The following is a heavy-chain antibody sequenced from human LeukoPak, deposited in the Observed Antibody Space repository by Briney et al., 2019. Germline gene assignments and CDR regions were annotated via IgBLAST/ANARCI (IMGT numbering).Heavy chain of an antibody. V-gene: IGHV1-2*02. J-gene: IGHJ4*02. CDR1: GYTFTGYY. Sequence: ASLTVSCTASGYTFTGYYMHWVRQAPGQGLEWMGWINPNSSGTNYAQKFQGRVTMSRDTSISTAYVELSRLRSDDTAVYYCARRPIPTHVVVLAAIRAYWGQGTLVTVSS. CDR3: ARRPIPTHVVVLAAIRAY. D-gene: IGHD2-15*01. CDR2: INPNSSGT.